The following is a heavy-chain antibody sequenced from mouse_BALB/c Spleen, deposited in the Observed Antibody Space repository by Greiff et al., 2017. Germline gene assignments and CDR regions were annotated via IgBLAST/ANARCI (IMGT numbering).Heavy chain of an antibody. Sequence: VQLQQSGPELVKPGASVKISCKASGYAFSSSWMNWVKQRPGQGLEWIGRIYPGGGDTNYNGKFKGKATLTADKSSSTAYMQLSSLTSVDSAVYFCARTARATWFAYWGQGTLVTVSA. V-gene: IGHV1-82*01. CDR2: IYPGGGDT. J-gene: IGHJ3*01. CDR3: ARTARATWFAY. CDR1: GYAFSSSW. D-gene: IGHD3-1*01.